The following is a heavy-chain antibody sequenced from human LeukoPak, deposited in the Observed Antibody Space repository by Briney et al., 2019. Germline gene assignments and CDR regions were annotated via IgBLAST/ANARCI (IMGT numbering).Heavy chain of an antibody. CDR2: IDPSDSYT. Sequence: GESLKISCKGSGYIFTSYWISWVRQLPGKGREWMGRIDPSDSYTNYSPSFQGHVTISADKSISTAYLQWSSLKASDTAMYYCARQMYYYDSSGYPAYWGQGTLVTVSS. CDR1: GYIFTSYW. V-gene: IGHV5-10-1*01. J-gene: IGHJ4*02. D-gene: IGHD3-22*01. CDR3: ARQMYYYDSSGYPAY.